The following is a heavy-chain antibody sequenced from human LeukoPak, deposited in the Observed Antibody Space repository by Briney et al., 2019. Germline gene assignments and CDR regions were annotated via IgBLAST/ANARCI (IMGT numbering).Heavy chain of an antibody. CDR2: LHYDGIDK. CDR3: AKEGGDIVVLQEAHAFDI. Sequence: GGSLRLSCAASGYTFSSYSMNWVRQAPGKGLEWVAYLHYDGIDKNYGDTVKGRFTISRDNSKNTLYLQMNSLRDEDTAIYYCAKEGGDIVVLQEAHAFDIWGQGTLVTVSS. CDR1: GYTFSSYS. D-gene: IGHD2-2*01. V-gene: IGHV3-30*02. J-gene: IGHJ3*02.